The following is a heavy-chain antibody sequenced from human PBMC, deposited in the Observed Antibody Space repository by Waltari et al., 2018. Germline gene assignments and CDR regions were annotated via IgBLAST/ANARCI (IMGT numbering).Heavy chain of an antibody. CDR2: INHSGST. V-gene: IGHV4-34*01. Sequence: QVQLQQWGAGLLKPSETLSLTCAVYGGSFRGYYWSWIRQPPGKGLEWIGEINHSGSTNYNPSLKSRVTISVDTSKNQFSLKLSSVTAADTAVYYCARVWGIVVVPAAMRGSFDYWGQGTLVTVSS. CDR1: GGSFRGYY. D-gene: IGHD2-2*01. J-gene: IGHJ4*02. CDR3: ARVWGIVVVPAAMRGSFDY.